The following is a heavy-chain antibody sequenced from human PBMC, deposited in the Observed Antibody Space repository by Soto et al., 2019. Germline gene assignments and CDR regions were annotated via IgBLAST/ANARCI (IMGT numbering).Heavy chain of an antibody. D-gene: IGHD3-10*01. CDR1: GFSFSSYS. CDR3: ARDNNFYDSGSVVDY. Sequence: EGQLVESGGGLVKPGGSLRLSCAASGFSFSSYSLNWVRQAPGKGLEWISSITSSSTYIHYADSVQGRFTISRDNAKNSPYLQRNGLRAEDAAVYYCARDNNFYDSGSVVDYWGQGTLVTVSS. CDR2: ITSSSTYI. J-gene: IGHJ4*02. V-gene: IGHV3-21*01.